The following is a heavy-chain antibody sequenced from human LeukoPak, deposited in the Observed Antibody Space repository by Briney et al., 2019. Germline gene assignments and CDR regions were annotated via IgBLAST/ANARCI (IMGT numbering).Heavy chain of an antibody. CDR2: ISRASESI. Sequence: PGGSLRLSCAASGFTFTSYAMSWVRQAPGKGLEWVSIISRASESIFYADSVKGRFTISRDNAKNSLYLQMNGLRADDTAAYYCARGATDTTRWFDPWGQGTLLTASS. V-gene: IGHV3-21*01. J-gene: IGHJ5*02. D-gene: IGHD1-7*01. CDR3: ARGATDTTRWFDP. CDR1: GFTFTSYA.